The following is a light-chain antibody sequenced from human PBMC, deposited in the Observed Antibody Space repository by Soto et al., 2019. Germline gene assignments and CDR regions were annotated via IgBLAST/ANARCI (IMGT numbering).Light chain of an antibody. J-gene: IGKJ1*01. CDR1: QSISSY. V-gene: IGKV1-39*01. CDR3: QQYYNYPWT. Sequence: DIQMTQSPSSLSASVGDRVTITCRASQSISSYLNWYQQKPGKAPKLLIYAASSLQSGVPSRFSGSGSGTEFTLTISSLQPDDFATYYCQQYYNYPWTFGQGTKVDIK. CDR2: AAS.